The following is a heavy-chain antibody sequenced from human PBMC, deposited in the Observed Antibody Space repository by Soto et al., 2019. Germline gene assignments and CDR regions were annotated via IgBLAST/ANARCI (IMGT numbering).Heavy chain of an antibody. V-gene: IGHV4-61*01. CDR1: GGSVNSDYYY. J-gene: IGHJ4*02. CDR2: IYYTGST. Sequence: PSETLSLTCTVSGGSVNSDYYYWSWIRQPPGKGLEWIGYIYYTGSTNYNPSPESRVTISLDTSRNQFSLKLSSVTAADTAVFYCAREYSNSPEAFDSWGQGALVTVSS. D-gene: IGHD6-6*01. CDR3: AREYSNSPEAFDS.